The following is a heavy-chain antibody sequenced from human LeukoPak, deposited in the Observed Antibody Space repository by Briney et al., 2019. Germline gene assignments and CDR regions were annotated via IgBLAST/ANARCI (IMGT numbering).Heavy chain of an antibody. V-gene: IGHV4-39*02. D-gene: IGHD3-10*01. J-gene: IGHJ4*02. CDR1: GYSVSSDSYY. CDR2: VHYSGST. Sequence: PSETLSLTCSVSGYSVSSDSYYWGWIRQPPGKGLEWIGSVHYSGSTYYNPSLRSRVTISVDTSKNHFSLNLNSVTAADTAVYYCARLPSYSGSGRGLFDNWGQGILVSVSS. CDR3: ARLPSYSGSGRGLFDN.